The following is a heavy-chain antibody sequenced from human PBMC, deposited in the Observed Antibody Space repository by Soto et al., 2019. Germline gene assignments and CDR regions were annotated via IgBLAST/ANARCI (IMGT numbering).Heavy chain of an antibody. Sequence: GVSVKVSCKASRYTFTSYSISWARHAPGKGLEWMGGIIPIFGTANYAQKFQGRVTITADESTSTAYMELSSLRSEDTAVYYCASGKQLVPRFYYYYGMDVWGQGTTVTVSS. J-gene: IGHJ6*02. D-gene: IGHD6-6*01. CDR2: IIPIFGTA. CDR3: ASGKQLVPRFYYYYGMDV. CDR1: RYTFTSYS. V-gene: IGHV1-69*13.